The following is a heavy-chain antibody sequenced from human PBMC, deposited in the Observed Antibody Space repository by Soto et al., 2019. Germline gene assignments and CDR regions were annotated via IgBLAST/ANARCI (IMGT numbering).Heavy chain of an antibody. CDR1: GGTFSSYA. J-gene: IGHJ4*02. Sequence: SVKVSCKASGGTFSSYAISWVRQAPGQGLEWMGGIIPIFGTANYAQKFQGRVTITAGESTSTAYMELSSLRSEDTAVYYCARDVITGSYLVYFDYWGQGTLVTVSS. V-gene: IGHV1-69*13. CDR3: ARDVITGSYLVYFDY. CDR2: IIPIFGTA. D-gene: IGHD1-20*01.